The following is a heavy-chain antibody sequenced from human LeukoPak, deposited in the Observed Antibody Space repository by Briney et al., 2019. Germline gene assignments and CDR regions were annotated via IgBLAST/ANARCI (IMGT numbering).Heavy chain of an antibody. CDR3: ARGILLWFGELKGFDP. CDR2: MNPNSGNT. CDR1: GYTFTSYD. D-gene: IGHD3-10*01. V-gene: IGHV1-8*03. J-gene: IGHJ5*02. Sequence: ASVKVSCKASGYTFTSYDINWVRQATGQGLEWMGWMNPNSGNTGYAQKFQGRVTITRNTSISTAYMELSSLRSEDTAAYYCARGILLWFGELKGFDPWGQGTLVTVSS.